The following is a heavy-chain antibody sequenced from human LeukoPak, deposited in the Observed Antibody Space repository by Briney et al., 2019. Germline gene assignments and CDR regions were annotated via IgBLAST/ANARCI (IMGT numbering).Heavy chain of an antibody. V-gene: IGHV4-59*01. D-gene: IGHD6-13*01. CDR2: IYYSGST. CDR3: ARGHGIAADWFDP. J-gene: IGHJ5*02. Sequence: SETLSLTCTVSGGSISSYYWSWIRQPPGKGLEWVGYIYYSGSTNYNPSLKSRVTISVDTSKNQFSLKLSSVTAADTAVYYCARGHGIAADWFDPWGQGTLVTVSS. CDR1: GGSISSYY.